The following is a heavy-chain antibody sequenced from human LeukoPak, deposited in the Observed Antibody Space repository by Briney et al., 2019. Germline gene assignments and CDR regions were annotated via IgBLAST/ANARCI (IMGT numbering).Heavy chain of an antibody. CDR1: GFIFSSYW. CDR3: ARRVVVPAAPYYFDY. D-gene: IGHD2-2*01. CDR2: INSDGSST. V-gene: IGHV3-74*01. Sequence: GGSLRLSCAASGFIFSSYWMHWVRQAPGKGLVWVSRINSDGSSTSYADSVKRRFTISRDNAKNTLYLQMNSLRAEDTAVYYCARRVVVPAAPYYFDYWGQGTLVTVSS. J-gene: IGHJ4*02.